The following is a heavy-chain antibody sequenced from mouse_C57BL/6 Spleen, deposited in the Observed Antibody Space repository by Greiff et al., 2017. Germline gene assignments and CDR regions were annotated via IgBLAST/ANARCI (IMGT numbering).Heavy chain of an antibody. Sequence: EVQLQQSVAELVRPGASVKLSCTASGFNIKNTYMHWVKQRPEQGLEWIGRIDPANGNTTYAPKFQGKATITADTSSNTAYLQLSSLTSEDTAIYYCAINYDSNYEAMDYWGQGTSVTVSS. CDR2: IDPANGNT. CDR3: AINYDSNYEAMDY. D-gene: IGHD2-5*01. V-gene: IGHV14-3*01. J-gene: IGHJ4*01. CDR1: GFNIKNTY.